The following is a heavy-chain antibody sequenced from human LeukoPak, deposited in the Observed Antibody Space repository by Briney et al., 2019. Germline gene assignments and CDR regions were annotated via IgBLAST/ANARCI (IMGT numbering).Heavy chain of an antibody. CDR2: IYYSGST. CDR1: GGSISSYY. J-gene: IGHJ4*02. V-gene: IGHV4-59*08. Sequence: SETLSLTCTVSGGSISSYYWSWIRQPPGKGLEWVGYIYYSGSTNYNPSLKSRVTISVDTSKNQFSLKLSSVTAADTAVYYCARGPRSGTEDFDYWGQGTLVTVSS. D-gene: IGHD3-10*01. CDR3: ARGPRSGTEDFDY.